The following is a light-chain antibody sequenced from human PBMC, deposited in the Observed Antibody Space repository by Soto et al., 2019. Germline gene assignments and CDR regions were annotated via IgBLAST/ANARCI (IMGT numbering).Light chain of an antibody. V-gene: IGLV2-8*01. Sequence: QSVLTQPPSASGSPGQSVAISCTGTSSDVGGYNYVSWYQQHPGIAPKLMIYEVNKRPSGVPDRFSGPKSGNTASLTVSGLQAEDEADYYCSSYAGSSNVFGTGTKVTVL. CDR1: SSDVGGYNY. J-gene: IGLJ1*01. CDR2: EVN. CDR3: SSYAGSSNV.